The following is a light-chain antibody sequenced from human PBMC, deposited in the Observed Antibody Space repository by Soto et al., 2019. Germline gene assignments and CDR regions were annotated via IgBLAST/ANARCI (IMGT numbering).Light chain of an antibody. Sequence: EIVMTQSPATLSVSPGERATLSCRASQSVSSNLAWHQQKPGQAPRLLIYSASTRATGTPARFSGSRSGTEFTLTISSLQSEDFAVYYCQQDHNGPPAFGQGTKVDIK. CDR2: SAS. CDR3: QQDHNGPPA. CDR1: QSVSSN. J-gene: IGKJ1*01. V-gene: IGKV3-15*01.